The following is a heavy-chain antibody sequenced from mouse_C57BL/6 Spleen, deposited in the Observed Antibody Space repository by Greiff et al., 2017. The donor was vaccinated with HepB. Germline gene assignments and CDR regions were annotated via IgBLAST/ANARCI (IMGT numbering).Heavy chain of an antibody. CDR2: IDPSDSYT. CDR3: ARGNYYGSSFWDFDV. CDR1: GYTFTSYW. J-gene: IGHJ1*03. Sequence: VKLQQPGAELVRPGTSVKLSCKASGYTFTSYWMHWVKQRPGQGLEWIGVIDPSDSYTNYNQKFKGKATLTVDTSSSTAYMQLSSLTSEDSAVYYCARGNYYGSSFWDFDVWGTGTTVTVSS. D-gene: IGHD1-1*01. V-gene: IGHV1-59*01.